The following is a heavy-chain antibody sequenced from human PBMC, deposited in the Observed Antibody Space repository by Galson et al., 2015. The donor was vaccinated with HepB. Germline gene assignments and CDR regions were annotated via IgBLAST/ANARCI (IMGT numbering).Heavy chain of an antibody. J-gene: IGHJ1*01. CDR2: ISSSSSYI. V-gene: IGHV3-21*01. CDR3: ARDLRSSSWERGLQH. CDR1: GFTFSSYS. Sequence: SLRLSCAASGFTFSSYSMNWVRQAPGKGLEWVSSISSSSSYIYYADSVKGRFTISRDNAKNSLYLQMNSLRAEDTAVYYCARDLRSSSWERGLQHWGQGTLVTVSS. D-gene: IGHD6-13*01.